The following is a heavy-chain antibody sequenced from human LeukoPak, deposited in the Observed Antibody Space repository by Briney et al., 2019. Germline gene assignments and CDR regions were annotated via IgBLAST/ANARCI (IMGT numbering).Heavy chain of an antibody. CDR2: INHSGST. CDR3: ARGGTGYSSSWYKYYYYGMDV. D-gene: IGHD6-13*01. Sequence: SETLSLTCAVYCGSFCGYYWSWIRQPPGKGLEWIGEINHSGSTNYNPSLKSRVTISVDTSKNQFSLKLSSVTAADTAVYYCARGGTGYSSSWYKYYYYGMDVWGQGTTVTVSS. V-gene: IGHV4-34*01. CDR1: CGSFCGYY. J-gene: IGHJ6*02.